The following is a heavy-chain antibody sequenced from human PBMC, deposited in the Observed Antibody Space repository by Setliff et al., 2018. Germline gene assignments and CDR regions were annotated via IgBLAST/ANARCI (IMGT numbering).Heavy chain of an antibody. CDR1: GYTFTGHY. Sequence: ASVKVSCKASGYTFTGHYIHWVRQAPGQGLVWMGWINPRTGVTNSAQKFQGRVTMTRDTSITTIYMDLSRLKSDDTAVYYCARGTDYHGSGSYWAKDVWGKGTTVTVSS. D-gene: IGHD3-10*01. CDR2: INPRTGVT. V-gene: IGHV1-2*02. J-gene: IGHJ6*04. CDR3: ARGTDYHGSGSYWAKDV.